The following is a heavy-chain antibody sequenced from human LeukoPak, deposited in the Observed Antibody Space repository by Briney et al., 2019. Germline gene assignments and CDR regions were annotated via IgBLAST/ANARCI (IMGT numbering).Heavy chain of an antibody. Sequence: PGGSLRLSCAASGFTFSAYWMHWVPHAPGKGLGWVSRVNYDGSTTTYADSPQGRVTISRDNAKNILYLQMNRLRVEETAGYYCARDKIEGPTKVVYWGEGILVTVSS. V-gene: IGHV3-74*01. D-gene: IGHD1-1*01. CDR2: VNYDGSTT. CDR1: GFTFSAYW. CDR3: ARDKIEGPTKVVY. J-gene: IGHJ4*02.